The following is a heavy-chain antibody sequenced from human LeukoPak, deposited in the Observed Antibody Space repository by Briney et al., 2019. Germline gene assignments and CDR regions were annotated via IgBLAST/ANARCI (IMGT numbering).Heavy chain of an antibody. CDR3: ARGGLMVRGVMGLVAFDY. J-gene: IGHJ4*02. CDR2: ITTYNGNT. CDR1: GYTFTSYG. Sequence: ASVKVSCKTSGYTFTSYGICWVRQAPRERVVRMGWITTYNGNTHYAQKLQSRVTMTTDTSTSTGYMEQRSLRSDDTGVYYCARGGLMVRGVMGLVAFDYWGQGTLVNVSS. V-gene: IGHV1-18*04. D-gene: IGHD3-10*01.